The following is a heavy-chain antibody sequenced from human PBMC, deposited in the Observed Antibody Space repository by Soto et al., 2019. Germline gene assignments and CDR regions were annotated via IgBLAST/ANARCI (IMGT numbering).Heavy chain of an antibody. V-gene: IGHV1-69*17. J-gene: IGHJ6*02. CDR2: IIPISEIT. D-gene: IGHD4-17*01. CDR1: GGSYNIDA. Sequence: AVKVYCSAAGGSYNIDAIEWVSQAPGQGLEWVGAIIPISEITEYAQKFQGRVILTADKSTGTAYMELSSLRVEDTALYYCARGDYGDYHSYYYGMAVWGQGTTVTVSS. CDR3: ARGDYGDYHSYYYGMAV.